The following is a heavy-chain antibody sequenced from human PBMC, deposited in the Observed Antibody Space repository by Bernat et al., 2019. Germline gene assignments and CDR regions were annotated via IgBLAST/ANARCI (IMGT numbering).Heavy chain of an antibody. Sequence: VQLLESGGGVVQPGRSLRLSCAASGFTFSSYGMHWVRQAPGKGLEWVAVISYDGSNKYYADSVKGRFTISRDNSKNTLYLQMNSLRAEDTAVYYCAKDRITGTTFHPTSVDYWGQGTLVTVSS. D-gene: IGHD1-20*01. V-gene: IGHV3-30*18. CDR2: ISYDGSNK. CDR3: AKDRITGTTFHPTSVDY. CDR1: GFTFSSYG. J-gene: IGHJ4*02.